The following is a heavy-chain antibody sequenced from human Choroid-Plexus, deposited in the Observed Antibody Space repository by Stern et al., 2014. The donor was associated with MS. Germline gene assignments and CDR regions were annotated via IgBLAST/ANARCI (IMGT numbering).Heavy chain of an antibody. V-gene: IGHV3-30*18. CDR3: AKDRQYLTYFFDH. Sequence: VQLVESGGGVVQPGRPLRLSCAASGFTFGSCAMHWVHQAPGKGLEWVAGVSYDGSNKYYADSVKGRFTVSRDNSQNTLYMQMSSLRAEDTAVYYCAKDRQYLTYFFDHWGQGSLVTVSS. J-gene: IGHJ5*02. CDR1: GFTFGSCA. CDR2: VSYDGSNK. D-gene: IGHD2-8*01.